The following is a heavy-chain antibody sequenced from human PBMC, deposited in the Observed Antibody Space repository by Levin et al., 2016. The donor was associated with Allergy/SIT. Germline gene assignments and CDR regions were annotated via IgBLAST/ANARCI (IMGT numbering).Heavy chain of an antibody. Sequence: SETLSLTCAVSGGSISSYYWSWIRQPPGKGLEWIGYIYYSGSTNYNPSLKSRVTISVDTSKNQFSLKLSSVTAADTAVYYCAMTTVTTRILSGYYYMDVWGKGTTVTVSS. CDR3: AMTTVTTRILSGYYYMDV. J-gene: IGHJ6*03. CDR1: GGSISSYY. D-gene: IGHD4-17*01. CDR2: IYYSGST. V-gene: IGHV4-59*01.